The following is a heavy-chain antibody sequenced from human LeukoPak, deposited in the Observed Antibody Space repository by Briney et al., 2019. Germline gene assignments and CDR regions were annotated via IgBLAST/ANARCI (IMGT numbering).Heavy chain of an antibody. J-gene: IGHJ3*02. D-gene: IGHD7-27*01. CDR3: AKAQTRTWGDAVDI. CDR2: ISWNSGSI. Sequence: GGSLSLSCAVSGLTLSRYSMNWVRHAPGKGREWVSGISWNSGSIGYADSVKGRFTISRDNAKNSLYLQMNSLRAEDMALYYCAKAQTRTWGDAVDIWGQGTMVTVSS. CDR1: GLTLSRYS. V-gene: IGHV3-9*03.